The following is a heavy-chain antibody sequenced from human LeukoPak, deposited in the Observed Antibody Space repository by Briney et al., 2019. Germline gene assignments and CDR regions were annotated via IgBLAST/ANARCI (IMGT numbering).Heavy chain of an antibody. CDR1: GGSFRVYY. CDR2: INHSGST. CDR3: ERWVNCSSTSCYRIPLTRSFDY. Sequence: PSESLSLTRAVYGGSFRVYYRSCITEPPGKGRGWGGEINHSGSTNYPLPLKSRVKISVDTYKNQFSLTLSFVNAADSGVYYCERWVNCSSTSCYRIPLTRSFDYWGQGTLVTVSS. V-gene: IGHV4-34*01. D-gene: IGHD2-2*01. J-gene: IGHJ4*02.